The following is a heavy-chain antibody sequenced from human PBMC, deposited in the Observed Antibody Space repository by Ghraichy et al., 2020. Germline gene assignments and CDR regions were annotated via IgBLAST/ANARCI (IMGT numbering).Heavy chain of an antibody. J-gene: IGHJ6*02. CDR1: GGSISSYY. D-gene: IGHD3-3*01. Sequence: SETLSLTCTVSGGSISSYYWSWIRQPPGKGLEWIGYIYYSGSTNYNPSLKSRVTISVDTSKNQFSLKLSSVTAADTAVYYCARQSAEWLLLGNYGMDVWGQGTTVTVSS. CDR3: ARQSAEWLLLGNYGMDV. V-gene: IGHV4-59*08. CDR2: IYYSGST.